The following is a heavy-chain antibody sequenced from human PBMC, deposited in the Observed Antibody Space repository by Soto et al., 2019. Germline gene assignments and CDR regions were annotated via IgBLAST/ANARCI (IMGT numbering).Heavy chain of an antibody. Sequence: QLQLQESGSGLVKPSQTLFLTCAVSGGSISSGGYSWSWIRQPPGKGLEWIGYIYHSGSTYYNPSLKSRVTVSVDRSKNQFSLKLSSVTAADTAVYYCAGTYYYGSGSYYEDYWGQGTLVTVSS. CDR3: AGTYYYGSGSYYEDY. CDR2: IYHSGST. D-gene: IGHD3-10*01. J-gene: IGHJ4*02. V-gene: IGHV4-30-2*01. CDR1: GGSISSGGYS.